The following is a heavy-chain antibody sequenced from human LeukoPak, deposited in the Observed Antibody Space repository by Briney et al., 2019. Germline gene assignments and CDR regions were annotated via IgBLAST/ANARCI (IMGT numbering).Heavy chain of an antibody. CDR1: GYTFTSYG. D-gene: IGHD3-22*01. CDR2: ISAYNGNT. J-gene: IGHJ4*02. CDR3: ARVSYDSSGPPDYFDD. Sequence: EASVKVSCKASGYTFTSYGISWVRQAPGQGLEWMGWISAYNGNTNYAQKLQGRVTMTTDTSTSTAYVELRSLRSDDTAVYYCARVSYDSSGPPDYFDDWGQGTLVTVSS. V-gene: IGHV1-18*01.